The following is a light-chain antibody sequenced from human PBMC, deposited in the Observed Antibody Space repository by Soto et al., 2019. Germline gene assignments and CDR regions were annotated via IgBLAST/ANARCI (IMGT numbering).Light chain of an antibody. Sequence: EIVLTQSPGTLSLSPGERATLSCRASQSVSSGYLAWYQQKPGQAPRLLMSGASSRATGIPDRFTGSGSGTDFTLTIIRLEPEDFAMYYCQHYPGSHPVYTFGQGTKLEIK. CDR1: QSVSSGY. J-gene: IGKJ2*01. CDR2: GAS. CDR3: QHYPGSHPVYT. V-gene: IGKV3-20*01.